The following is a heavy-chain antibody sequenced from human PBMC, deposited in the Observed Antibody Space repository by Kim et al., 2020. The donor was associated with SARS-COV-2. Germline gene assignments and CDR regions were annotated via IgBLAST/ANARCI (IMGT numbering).Heavy chain of an antibody. CDR3: ASDSEKPPGNFAFDI. V-gene: IGHV3-33*01. Sequence: GGSLRLSCAASGFTFSSYGMHWVRQAPGKGLEWVAVIWYDGSNKYYADSVKGRFTISRDNSKNTLYLQMNSLRAEDTAVYYCASDSEKPPGNFAFDIWGQGTMVTVSS. J-gene: IGHJ3*02. CDR1: GFTFSSYG. CDR2: IWYDGSNK.